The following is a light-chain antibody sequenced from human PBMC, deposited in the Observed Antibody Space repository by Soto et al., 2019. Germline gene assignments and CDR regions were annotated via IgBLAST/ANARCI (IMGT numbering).Light chain of an antibody. J-gene: IGKJ1*01. Sequence: DMQITQSPSTLSSSVGDRVTITCLSSQSISSWLAWYQQKPGKAPKLLIYKASSLESGVPSRFSGSGSGTEFTLTISSLQPDDFATYYCQQYNSYPWTFGQGTKV. CDR2: KAS. V-gene: IGKV1-5*03. CDR1: QSISSW. CDR3: QQYNSYPWT.